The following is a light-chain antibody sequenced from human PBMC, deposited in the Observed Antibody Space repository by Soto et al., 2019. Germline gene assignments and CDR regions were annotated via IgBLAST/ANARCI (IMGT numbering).Light chain of an antibody. CDR1: QSISVF. Sequence: DIQMTQSPSTLSASVGDRVTITCRASQSISVFLAWYQQKPGRAPKLLIYAASTLESGVPSRFSGSGSETEFLLTISSLQPDASATYYCQQYKHYSTFGPGTKLEIK. V-gene: IGKV1-5*03. CDR2: AAS. J-gene: IGKJ2*01. CDR3: QQYKHYST.